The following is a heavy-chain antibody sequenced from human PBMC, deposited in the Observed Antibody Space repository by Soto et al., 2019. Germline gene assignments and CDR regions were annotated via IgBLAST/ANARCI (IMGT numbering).Heavy chain of an antibody. J-gene: IGHJ5*02. V-gene: IGHV5-51*01. Sequence: PGESLKISCRTSGYKFTSSWIAWVRQMPGKGLEWMGIIFPSDSDTRYSPSFQGQVTISADRSTSTVFLQWASLKASDTAVYFCARKDKSGYFNWFDPWGQGTVVTVS. CDR3: ARKDKSGYFNWFDP. CDR1: GYKFTSSW. CDR2: IFPSDSDT. D-gene: IGHD3-22*01.